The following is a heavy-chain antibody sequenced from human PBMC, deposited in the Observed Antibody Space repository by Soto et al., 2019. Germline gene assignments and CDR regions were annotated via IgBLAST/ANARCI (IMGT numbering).Heavy chain of an antibody. CDR1: GFSLSTSGVG. CDR2: IYWDNDR. D-gene: IGHD3-10*01. CDR3: VHRVDLWT. V-gene: IGHV2-5*02. J-gene: IGHJ5*01. Sequence: QITLKESGPTLVKPTQTLTLTCTFSGFSLSTSGVGVGWIRQAPGKALEWLALIYWDNDRRYSPSLKNRLTSTKDTSKNQVVLTMTNMDPVDTATYYCVHRVDLWTWGHGTLVTVSS.